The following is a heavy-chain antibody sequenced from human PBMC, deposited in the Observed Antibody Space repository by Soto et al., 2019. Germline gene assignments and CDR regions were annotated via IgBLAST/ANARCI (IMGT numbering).Heavy chain of an antibody. Sequence: QVQLVQSGAEVKKPGASVKVSCKASGYTFTSYDINWVRQATGQGLEWMGWMNPNSGNTGYAQKFQGRVTMTRNTAISTAYMELSSLRSEDTAVYYCARVGSPIGSYYYYYYYMDVWGKGTTVTVSS. D-gene: IGHD2-15*01. CDR1: GYTFTSYD. CDR2: MNPNSGNT. CDR3: ARVGSPIGSYYYYYYYMDV. J-gene: IGHJ6*03. V-gene: IGHV1-8*01.